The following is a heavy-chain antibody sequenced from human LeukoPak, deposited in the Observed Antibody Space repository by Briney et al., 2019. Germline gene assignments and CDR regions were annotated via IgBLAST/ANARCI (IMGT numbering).Heavy chain of an antibody. J-gene: IGHJ1*01. CDR2: IRYDGSNK. CDR3: AIQAWGSSWYISTAEYFQH. CDR1: GFTFSSYG. Sequence: GGSLRLSCAASGFTFSSYGMHWVRRAPGKGLEWVAFIRYDGSNKYYADSVKGRFTISRDNSKNTLYLQMNSLRAEDTAVYYCAIQAWGSSWYISTAEYFQHWGQGTLVTVSS. D-gene: IGHD6-13*01. V-gene: IGHV3-30*02.